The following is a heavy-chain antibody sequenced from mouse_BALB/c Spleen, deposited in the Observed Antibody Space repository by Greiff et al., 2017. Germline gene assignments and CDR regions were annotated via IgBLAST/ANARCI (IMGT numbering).Heavy chain of an antibody. V-gene: IGHV5-12-2*01. Sequence: EVKLMESGGGLVQPGGSLKLSCAASGFTFSSYTMSWVRQTPEKRLEWVAYISNGGGSTYYPDTVKGRFTISRDNAKNTLYLQMSSLKSEDTAMYYCARGGGTTVVANWYFDVWGAGTTVTVSS. CDR2: ISNGGGST. CDR3: ARGGGTTVVANWYFDV. D-gene: IGHD1-1*01. J-gene: IGHJ1*01. CDR1: GFTFSSYT.